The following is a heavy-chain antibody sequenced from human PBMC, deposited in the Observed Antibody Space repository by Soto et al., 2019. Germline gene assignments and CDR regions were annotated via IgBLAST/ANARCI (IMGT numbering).Heavy chain of an antibody. Sequence: PSETLSLTCTVSGGSISSGGYSWTWIRQHPGKGLEWIGYIYYSGSTYYKPSLKSRVTISVDTSKNQLSLKLSSVTAADTAVYYCAGASTWHPGVFDFWGQRSSVTVSS. V-gene: IGHV4-31*03. CDR2: IYYSGST. D-gene: IGHD2-8*01. CDR1: GGSISSGGYS. CDR3: AGASTWHPGVFDF. J-gene: IGHJ3*01.